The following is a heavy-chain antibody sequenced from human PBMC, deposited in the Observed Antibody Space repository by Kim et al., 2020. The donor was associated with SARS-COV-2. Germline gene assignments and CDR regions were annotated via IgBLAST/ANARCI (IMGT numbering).Heavy chain of an antibody. Sequence: SETLSLTCAVYGGSFSGYYWSWIRQPPGKGLEWIGEINHSGSTNYNPSLKSRVTISVDTSKNQFSLKLSSVTAADTAVYYCARGPRYYDFWSGYSHYYY. J-gene: IGHJ6*01. V-gene: IGHV4-34*01. D-gene: IGHD3-3*01. CDR3: ARGPRYYDFWSGYSHYYY. CDR2: INHSGST. CDR1: GGSFSGYY.